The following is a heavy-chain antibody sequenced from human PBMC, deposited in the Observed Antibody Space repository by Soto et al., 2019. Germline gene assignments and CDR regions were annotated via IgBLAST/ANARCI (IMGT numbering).Heavy chain of an antibody. CDR1: GFTFSRYA. CDR2: ISYDGNNK. CDR3: ARGEALDY. Sequence: ESGGDVVQPGKSLRLSCAASGFTFSRYAVHWVRQAPGKGLEWVTLISYDGNNKYYADSVKGRFTVSRDNSKNTLYLQMNYLRPEDTAVYYCARGEALDYWGQGTLVTVSS. V-gene: IGHV3-30-3*01. J-gene: IGHJ4*02.